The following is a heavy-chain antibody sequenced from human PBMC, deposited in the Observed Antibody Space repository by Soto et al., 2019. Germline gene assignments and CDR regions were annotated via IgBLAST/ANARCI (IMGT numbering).Heavy chain of an antibody. V-gene: IGHV4-59*12. J-gene: IGHJ3*02. CDR2: IYSIGST. CDR1: GGSISGYY. Sequence: SETLSLTCTVSGGSISGYYWSWLRQPPGKGLEWIGYIYSIGSTNYNPSLRSRVTMSIDTSQEQFSLKLSSVTAADTAVYYCGFGRFPSPVFDIWGQGTMVTGSS. D-gene: IGHD3-10*01. CDR3: GFGRFPSPVFDI.